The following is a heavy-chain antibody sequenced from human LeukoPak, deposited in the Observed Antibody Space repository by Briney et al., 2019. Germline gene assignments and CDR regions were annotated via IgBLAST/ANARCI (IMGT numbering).Heavy chain of an antibody. CDR1: GGSISTYY. Sequence: PSETLSLTCTVSGGSISTYYWSWIRQPPAKGLERIGYISYSGSTNYNHSLKSRVTISVDTSKNKFSLKLRSVTAADTAVDYCARIRAYGGNSPRSFDIWGQGKLVTVSS. CDR3: ARIRAYGGNSPRSFDI. CDR2: ISYSGST. V-gene: IGHV4-59*01. J-gene: IGHJ3*02. D-gene: IGHD4-23*01.